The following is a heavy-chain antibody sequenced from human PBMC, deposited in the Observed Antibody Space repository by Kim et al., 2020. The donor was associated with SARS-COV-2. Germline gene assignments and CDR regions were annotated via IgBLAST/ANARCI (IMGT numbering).Heavy chain of an antibody. D-gene: IGHD6-19*01. J-gene: IGHJ2*01. CDR3: ASSLAMAGPELWYFDL. V-gene: IGHV4-39*01. Sequence: SLKSRVTIPVATSKNQFSLKLSSVTAADTAVYYCASSLAMAGPELWYFDLWGRGTLVTVSS.